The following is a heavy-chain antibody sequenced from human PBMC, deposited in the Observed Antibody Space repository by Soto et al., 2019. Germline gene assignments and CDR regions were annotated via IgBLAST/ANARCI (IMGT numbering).Heavy chain of an antibody. V-gene: IGHV3-23*01. CDR1: GFPFSSYA. CDR3: AKDTIPRLTSTRTHYFDY. J-gene: IGHJ4*02. D-gene: IGHD2-2*01. CDR2: ISNSGGST. Sequence: TGGSLRLSCAASGFPFSSYAMSWVRQAPGKGLEWVSAISNSGGSTYYADSVKGRFTISRDNSKNTLYLQMNSLRAEDSALYYCAKDTIPRLTSTRTHYFDYWGQGTLVTVSS.